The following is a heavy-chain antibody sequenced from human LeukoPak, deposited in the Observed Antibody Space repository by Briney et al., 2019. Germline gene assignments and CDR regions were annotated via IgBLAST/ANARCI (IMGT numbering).Heavy chain of an antibody. Sequence: SETLSLTCTVSGGSISSSDYYWDWIRQPPGKGLEWIRSISYSGSTYYNPSLKSRVTISVDTSKNQFSLKLSSVTAADTAFYYCARRAYDSSSIGSWGQGTLVTVSS. CDR3: ARRAYDSSSIGS. D-gene: IGHD3-22*01. J-gene: IGHJ5*01. CDR2: ISYSGST. V-gene: IGHV4-39*01. CDR1: GGSISSSDYY.